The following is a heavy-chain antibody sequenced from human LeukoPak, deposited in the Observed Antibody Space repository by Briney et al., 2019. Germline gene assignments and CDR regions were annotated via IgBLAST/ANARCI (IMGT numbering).Heavy chain of an antibody. Sequence: GSLRLSCAASGFTFSSYEMNWVRQAPGKGLEWVSYFSSSGSTIYYADSVKGRFTISRDNSKNTLYLQMNSLRAEDTAVYYCAKGSEWELLQSFFDYRGQGTLVTVSS. D-gene: IGHD1-26*01. CDR2: FSSSGSTI. CDR3: AKGSEWELLQSFFDY. CDR1: GFTFSSYE. J-gene: IGHJ4*02. V-gene: IGHV3-48*03.